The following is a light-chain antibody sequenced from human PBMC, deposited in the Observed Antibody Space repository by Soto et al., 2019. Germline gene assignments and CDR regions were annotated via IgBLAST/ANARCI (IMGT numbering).Light chain of an antibody. CDR1: HSVSRN. V-gene: IGKV3-15*01. Sequence: EILMTQSPATLSVSPGERAPLSCRASHSVSRNLAWFQQKPGQTPRLLIYGASARATGTPARFSGSGSGTEYTHTSSSVQSADFAVYYCQQDNNWPQWTVGQGTKVDIK. CDR2: GAS. CDR3: QQDNNWPQWT. J-gene: IGKJ1*01.